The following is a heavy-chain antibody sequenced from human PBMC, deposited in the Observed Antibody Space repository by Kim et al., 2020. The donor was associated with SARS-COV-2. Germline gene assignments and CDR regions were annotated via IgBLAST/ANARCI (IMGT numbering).Heavy chain of an antibody. J-gene: IGHJ6*02. Sequence: KGRVTIHRDTSENTLYLKLNSLRPEDTAVYYCAKALLRGVNFYYYGMDVWGQGTTVTVSS. CDR3: AKALLRGVNFYYYGMDV. D-gene: IGHD3-10*01. V-gene: IGHV3-30*02.